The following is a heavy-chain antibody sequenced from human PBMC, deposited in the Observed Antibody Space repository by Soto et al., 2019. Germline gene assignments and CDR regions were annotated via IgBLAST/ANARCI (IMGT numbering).Heavy chain of an antibody. V-gene: IGHV1-8*01. D-gene: IGHD2-2*01. CDR3: ARRNVQYCSCTSCYYYYYYMDV. CDR1: GYTFTSYD. J-gene: IGHJ6*03. CDR2: MNPNSGNT. Sequence: ASVKVSCKASGYTFTSYDINWVRQATGQGLEWMGWMNPNSGNTGYAQKFQGRVTMTRNTSISTAYMELSSLRSEDTAVYYCARRNVQYCSCTSCYYYYYYMDVWGTGTTVTVSS.